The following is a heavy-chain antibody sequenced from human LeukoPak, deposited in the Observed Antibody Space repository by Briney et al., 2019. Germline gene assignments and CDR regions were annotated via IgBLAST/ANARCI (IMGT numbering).Heavy chain of an antibody. CDR1: GGSISTYY. J-gene: IGHJ5*02. CDR2: IYISGSV. Sequence: SETLSRTCTVSGGSISTYYWNWIRQPAGKGLEWIGRIYISGSVNYNPSLKSRLIMSVDTSKNQFSLKLSSVTAADTAVYYCARGDGSGDNNWFDPWGQGTLVTVSS. CDR3: ARGDGSGDNNWFDP. D-gene: IGHD2-21*01. V-gene: IGHV4-4*07.